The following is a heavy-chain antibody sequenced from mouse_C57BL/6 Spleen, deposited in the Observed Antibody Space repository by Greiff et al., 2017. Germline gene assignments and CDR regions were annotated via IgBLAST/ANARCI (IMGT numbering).Heavy chain of an antibody. CDR1: GYTFPSYW. V-gene: IGHV1-53*01. J-gene: IGHJ3*01. D-gene: IGHD1-1*01. Sequence: QVQLQPPGTELVKPGASVKLFRQASGYTFPSYWMHWVKQRPGQGLEWNGNINPSNGCTNYNEKFKRTAPLTLDQSSSTAYMQLSSRTSEDSAVYYCARLLRTCVAYWGQGTLVTVSA. CDR2: INPSNGCT. CDR3: ARLLRTCVAY.